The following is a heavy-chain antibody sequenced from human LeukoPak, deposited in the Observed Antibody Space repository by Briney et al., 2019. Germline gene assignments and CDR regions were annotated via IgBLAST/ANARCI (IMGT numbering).Heavy chain of an antibody. D-gene: IGHD2-21*02. CDR3: ASLGGDEIYMDV. Sequence: ASVKVSCKASGYTFTGYYMHWVRQAPGQGLEWMGWINPNSGGANYAQKFQGRVTMTRDTSISTAYMELSRLRSDDTAVHYCASLGGDEIYMDVWGKGTTVTVSS. CDR1: GYTFTGYY. CDR2: INPNSGGA. V-gene: IGHV1-2*02. J-gene: IGHJ6*03.